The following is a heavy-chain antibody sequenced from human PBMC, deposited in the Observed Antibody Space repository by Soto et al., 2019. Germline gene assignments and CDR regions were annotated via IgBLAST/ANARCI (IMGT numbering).Heavy chain of an antibody. Sequence: WGSLGVRGVPTKFNFTVYGMTWVRQDAGKGLEWVSSITCSRTSTYYADSVKGRFIISRDNSKNTVSLQMNSLRADDTAVYYCGQYPGFYYYTMDVWGQGTTVTVSS. CDR2: ITCSRTST. CDR1: KFNFTVYG. V-gene: IGHV3-23*01. J-gene: IGHJ6*01. CDR3: GQYPGFYYYTMDV.